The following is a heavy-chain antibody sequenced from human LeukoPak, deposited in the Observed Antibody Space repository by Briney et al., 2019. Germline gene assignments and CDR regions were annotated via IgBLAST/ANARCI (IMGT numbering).Heavy chain of an antibody. CDR2: IIPIFGTA. CDR1: GGTFSSYA. Sequence: SVKVSCKASGGTFSSYAISWVRQAPGQGLEWMGGIIPIFGTANYAQKFQGRVTITADESTSTAYMELSSLRSEDTAVYYCARDSRSYERSGYYHFDYWGQGSLVTVSS. D-gene: IGHD3-22*01. V-gene: IGHV1-69*13. CDR3: ARDSRSYERSGYYHFDY. J-gene: IGHJ4*02.